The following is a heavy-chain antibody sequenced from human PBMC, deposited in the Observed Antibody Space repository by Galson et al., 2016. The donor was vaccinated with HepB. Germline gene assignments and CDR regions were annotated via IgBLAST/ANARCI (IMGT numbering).Heavy chain of an antibody. J-gene: IGHJ6*02. V-gene: IGHV6-1*01. CDR1: GDSVSNKSAT. D-gene: IGHD2-8*02. CDR3: ARDRRGTCTGGRCYYYDMDV. Sequence: CAISGDSVSNKSATWNWIRQSPSRGLEWLGRTHYTSKWYNDYAESVKSRIIINPDTPKNQFSLQLNSVTPEDTAVYFCARDRRGTCTGGRCYYYDMDVWGQGTTVTVSS. CDR2: THYTSKWYN.